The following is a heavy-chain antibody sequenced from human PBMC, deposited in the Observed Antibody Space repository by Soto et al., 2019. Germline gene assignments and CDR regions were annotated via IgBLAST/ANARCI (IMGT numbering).Heavy chain of an antibody. CDR2: ISAYNGNT. V-gene: IGHV1-18*01. CDR1: GYTFTSYG. J-gene: IGHJ5*02. CDR3: ARVGEIPEAGLFDP. D-gene: IGHD6-13*01. Sequence: ASVKVSCKASGYTFTSYGISWVRQAPGQGLEWMGWISAYNGNTNYAQKLQGRVTMTTDTSTSTACMELRSLRSDDTAVYYCARVGEIPEAGLFDPWGQVTLVTFSS.